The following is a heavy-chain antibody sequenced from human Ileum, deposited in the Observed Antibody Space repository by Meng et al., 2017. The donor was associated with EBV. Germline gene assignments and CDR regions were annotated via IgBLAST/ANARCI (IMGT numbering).Heavy chain of an antibody. CDR3: ASSDYYRSDY. Sequence: VQLRGSGPGLVKPSETLSLPCAVSGGSIRRSDWWSWVRQPPGKGLEWIGETSHSGSTNYSPSLKSRVTISLDKSKNQLSLKLNSVTAADTAVYYCASSDYYRSDYWGQGTLVTVSS. V-gene: IGHV4-4*02. CDR2: TSHSGST. D-gene: IGHD3-22*01. CDR1: GGSIRRSDW. J-gene: IGHJ4*02.